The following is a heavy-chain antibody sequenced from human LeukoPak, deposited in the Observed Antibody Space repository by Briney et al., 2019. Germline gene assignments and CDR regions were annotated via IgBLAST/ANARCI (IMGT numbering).Heavy chain of an antibody. J-gene: IGHJ6*02. Sequence: GASVKVSCKASGGTFSSYAISWVRQAPGQGLEWMGGIIPIFGTANYAQKFQGRVTITADESTSTAYMELSSLRSEDTAVYYCARARSMGHLRFLGTEVALHYYYGMDVWGQGTTVTVSS. CDR2: IIPIFGTA. D-gene: IGHD3-3*01. CDR1: GGTFSSYA. V-gene: IGHV1-69*13. CDR3: ARARSMGHLRFLGTEVALHYYYGMDV.